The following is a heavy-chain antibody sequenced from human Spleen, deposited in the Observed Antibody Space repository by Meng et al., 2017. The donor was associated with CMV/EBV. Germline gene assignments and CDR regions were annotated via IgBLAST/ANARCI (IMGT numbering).Heavy chain of an antibody. J-gene: IGHJ4*01. D-gene: IGHD2-2*01. CDR2: IKQDGSEK. V-gene: IGHV3-7*01. Sequence: GESLKISCAASGFTFSSYWMSWVRQAPGKGLEWVANIKQDGSEKYYVDSVKGRFTISRDNSENTLYLQMQSLRIEDTAVYYCVKGVRTSSAGDYWGQGTLVTVSS. CDR1: GFTFSSYW. CDR3: VKGVRTSSAGDY.